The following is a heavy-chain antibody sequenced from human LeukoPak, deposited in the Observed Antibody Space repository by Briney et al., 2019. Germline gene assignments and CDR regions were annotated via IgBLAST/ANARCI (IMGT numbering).Heavy chain of an antibody. V-gene: IGHV1-69*04. Sequence: ASVKVSCKASGGTFNSYAISWVRQAPGQGLEWMGRIIPILGIANYAQKFQGRVTITADKSTSTAYMELSSLRSEDTAVYYCARPLRRDGYIFYWGQGTLVTVSS. CDR1: GGTFNSYA. CDR3: ARPLRRDGYIFY. J-gene: IGHJ4*02. D-gene: IGHD5-24*01. CDR2: IIPILGIA.